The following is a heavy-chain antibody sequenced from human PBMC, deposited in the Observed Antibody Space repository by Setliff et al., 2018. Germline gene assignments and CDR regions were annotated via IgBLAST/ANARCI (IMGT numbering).Heavy chain of an antibody. J-gene: IGHJ4*02. D-gene: IGHD6-13*01. CDR3: ARFAGSSRVDY. CDR1: GGSFSGYY. V-gene: IGHV4-34*01. Sequence: SETLSLTCAVYGGSFSGYYWSWIRQPPGKGLEWIGEINHSGSTNYNPSLKSRVTISVDTSKNQFSLKLSSVTAADTAVYYCARFAGSSRVDYWGQGTLVTVSS. CDR2: INHSGST.